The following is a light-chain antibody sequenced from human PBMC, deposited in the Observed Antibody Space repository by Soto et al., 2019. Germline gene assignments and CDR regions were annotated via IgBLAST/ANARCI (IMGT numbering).Light chain of an antibody. J-gene: IGKJ1*01. V-gene: IGKV3-15*01. CDR2: GAS. Sequence: EIVMTQSPATLSVSPGERATLYCRASQSVSSNLAWYQQKPGQAPRLLIYGASTRATGIPARFSGSGSGTEFTLPISSLQSEDFAVYYCQQYNNWPETFGQGTKVEIK. CDR1: QSVSSN. CDR3: QQYNNWPET.